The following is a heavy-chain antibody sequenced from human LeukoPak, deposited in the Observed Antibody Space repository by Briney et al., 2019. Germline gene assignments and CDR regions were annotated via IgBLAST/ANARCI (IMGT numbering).Heavy chain of an antibody. CDR2: ISGGGGPT. CDR3: AKNRGYSWQYFFGY. Sequence: GGSLRLSCAASGFTFSNYAMSWVRQAPGKGLEWVSAISGGGGPTYYADSVKGRFTISRDNSKNTLYLQMNSLRAEDAAVYFCAKNRGYSWQYFFGYWGQGTLVTVSS. V-gene: IGHV3-23*01. J-gene: IGHJ4*02. D-gene: IGHD6-25*01. CDR1: GFTFSNYA.